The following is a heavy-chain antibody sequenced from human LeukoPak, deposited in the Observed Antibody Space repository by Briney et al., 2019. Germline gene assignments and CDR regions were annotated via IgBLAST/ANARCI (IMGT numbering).Heavy chain of an antibody. J-gene: IGHJ6*03. Sequence: SETLSLTCTVSGGSISSYYWSWIRQPPGKGLEWIGYIYYSGSTNYNPSLKSRVTISVDTSKNQFSLKLSSVTAADTAVYYCARGDYYYYYDMDVWGKGTTVTVSS. CDR3: ARGDYYYYYDMDV. CDR2: IYYSGST. V-gene: IGHV4-59*01. CDR1: GGSISSYY.